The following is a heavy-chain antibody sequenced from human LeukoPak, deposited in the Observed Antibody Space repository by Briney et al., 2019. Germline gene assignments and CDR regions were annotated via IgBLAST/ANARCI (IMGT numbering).Heavy chain of an antibody. D-gene: IGHD3-10*01. V-gene: IGHV3-23*01. Sequence: PGGSLRLSCAASGFTFSSYAVSWVRQAPGKGLEWVSAISGSGGSTYYADSVKGRFTISRDNSKNTLYLQMNSLRDEDTAVYYCARGAQKILSFGEYPSDAFDIWGQGTMVSVSS. CDR3: ARGAQKILSFGEYPSDAFDI. CDR1: GFTFSSYA. CDR2: ISGSGGST. J-gene: IGHJ3*02.